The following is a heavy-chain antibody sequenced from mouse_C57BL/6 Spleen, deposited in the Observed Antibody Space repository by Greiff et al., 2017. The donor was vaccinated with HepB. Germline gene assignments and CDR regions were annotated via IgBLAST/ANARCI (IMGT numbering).Heavy chain of an antibody. Sequence: EVMLVESEGGLVQPGSSMKLSCTASGFTFSDYYMAWVRQVPEKGLEWVANINYDGSSTYYLDSLKSRFIISRDNAKNILYLQMSRLKSEDTATYYCARDKTYCGSSLGHFDVWGTGTTVTVSS. CDR2: INYDGSST. CDR1: GFTFSDYY. D-gene: IGHD1-1*01. J-gene: IGHJ1*03. V-gene: IGHV5-16*01. CDR3: ARDKTYCGSSLGHFDV.